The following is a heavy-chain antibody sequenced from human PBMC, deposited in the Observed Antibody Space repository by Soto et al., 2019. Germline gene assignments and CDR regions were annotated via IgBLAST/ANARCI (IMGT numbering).Heavy chain of an antibody. Sequence: EVQMTESGGGLVQPGGSLRLSCAASGFTFSTYAMSLVRQAPGKGLEWVSAISGSGGDTYYADSVKGRFTISRDNSINMLYLQMNSLRTEDTAVYYCAHPRGYGVFDAYDIWGQGAMVTVSS. CDR2: ISGSGGDT. D-gene: IGHD4-17*01. CDR1: GFTFSTYA. CDR3: AHPRGYGVFDAYDI. V-gene: IGHV3-23*01. J-gene: IGHJ3*02.